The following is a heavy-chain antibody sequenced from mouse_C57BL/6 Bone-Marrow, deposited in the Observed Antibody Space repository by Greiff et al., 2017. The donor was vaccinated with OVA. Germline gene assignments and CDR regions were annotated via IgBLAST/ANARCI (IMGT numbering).Heavy chain of an antibody. CDR3: APSQLRRSWFAY. D-gene: IGHD3-2*02. CDR2: IDPEDGET. CDR1: GFNIKDYY. Sequence: EVQLQQSGAELVKPGASVKLSCTASGFNIKDYYMHWVKQRTEQGLEWIGRIDPEDGETKYAPKFKGKATITADTSSNTAYLQLSSLTSEDTAVYYCAPSQLRRSWFAYWGQGTLVTVSA. V-gene: IGHV14-2*01. J-gene: IGHJ3*01.